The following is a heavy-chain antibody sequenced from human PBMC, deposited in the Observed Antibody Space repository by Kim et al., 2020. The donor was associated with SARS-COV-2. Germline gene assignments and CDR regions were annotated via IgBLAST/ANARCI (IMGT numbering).Heavy chain of an antibody. D-gene: IGHD4-17*01. Sequence: ASVKVSCKASGYTFTSYGMSWVRQAPGQGLEWMGWISAYNGNTNYAQKLQGRVTVTTDTSTSTAYMELRSLRSDDTAVYYCARNYGDPSYYYYYMDVWGKRTTVSVPS. CDR1: GYTFTSYG. CDR3: ARNYGDPSYYYYYMDV. CDR2: ISAYNGNT. J-gene: IGHJ6*03. V-gene: IGHV1-18*01.